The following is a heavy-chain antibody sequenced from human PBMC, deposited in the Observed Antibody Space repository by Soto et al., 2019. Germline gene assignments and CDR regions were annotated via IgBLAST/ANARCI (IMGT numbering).Heavy chain of an antibody. CDR2: IMPIFRAP. CDR3: ARSSGVTTVVTRVLDY. J-gene: IGHJ4*02. V-gene: IGHV1-69*13. Sequence: GASVKVSCKASGGTFSSYAISWVRQAPGQGLEWLGGIMPIFRAPDYAQKFQGRVTITADEFTRTAYMEMNSLRSEDTAVYYCARSSGVTTVVTRVLDYWGQGTLVTVSS. D-gene: IGHD4-17*01. CDR1: GGTFSSYA.